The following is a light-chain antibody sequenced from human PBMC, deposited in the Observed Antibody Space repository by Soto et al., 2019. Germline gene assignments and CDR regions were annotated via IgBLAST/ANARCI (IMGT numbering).Light chain of an antibody. CDR2: GAS. CDR1: QSGSSH. V-gene: IGKV3-15*01. Sequence: EIVMPQSPSTLSVSPGERATLSCRASQSGSSHLARYQQKPGQAPRLLIYGASTRATGIPARFSGSGSVTDFTLTITSLQSEDFAVYYCEHENNWSLWTFGQGTKVESK. J-gene: IGKJ1*01. CDR3: EHENNWSLWT.